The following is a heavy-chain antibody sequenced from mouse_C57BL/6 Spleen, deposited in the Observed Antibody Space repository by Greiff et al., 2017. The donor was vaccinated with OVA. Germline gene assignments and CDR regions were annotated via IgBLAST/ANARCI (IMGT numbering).Heavy chain of an antibody. D-gene: IGHD2-4*01. CDR2: IYPRSGNT. CDR1: GYTFTSYG. J-gene: IGHJ2*01. CDR3: ASEGAYDYDEGRVY. V-gene: IGHV1-81*01. Sequence: VKLQQSGAELARPGASVKLSCKASGYTFTSYGISWVKQRTGQGLEWIGEIYPRSGNTYYNEKFKGKATLTADKSSSTAYMELRSLTSEDSAVYFCASEGAYDYDEGRVYWGQGTTLTVSS.